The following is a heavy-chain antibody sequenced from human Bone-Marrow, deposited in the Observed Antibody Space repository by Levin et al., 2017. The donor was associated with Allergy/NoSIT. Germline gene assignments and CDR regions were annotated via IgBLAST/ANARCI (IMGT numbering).Heavy chain of an antibody. V-gene: IGHV3-9*01. Sequence: GGSLRLSCAASGFTFDDYAMHWVRQAPGKGLEWVSGISWNSGSIGYADSVKGRFTISRDNAKNSLYLQMNSLRAEDTALYYCAKDVEMATSTPLGPFDYWGQGTLVTVSS. CDR2: ISWNSGSI. D-gene: IGHD5-24*01. J-gene: IGHJ4*02. CDR3: AKDVEMATSTPLGPFDY. CDR1: GFTFDDYA.